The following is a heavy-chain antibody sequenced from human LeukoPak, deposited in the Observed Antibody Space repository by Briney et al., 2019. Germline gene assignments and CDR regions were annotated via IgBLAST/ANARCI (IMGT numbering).Heavy chain of an antibody. Sequence: PGGSLRLSCAASGFTFSSYSMNWVRQAPGKGLEWVSSISSSSSYIYYADSVKGRFTISRDNSKNTLYLQMNSLRAEDTAVYYCASHRYTQNDAFGIWGQGTMVTVSS. V-gene: IGHV3-21*04. CDR3: ASHRYTQNDAFGI. CDR1: GFTFSSYS. D-gene: IGHD2-2*02. J-gene: IGHJ3*02. CDR2: ISSSSSYI.